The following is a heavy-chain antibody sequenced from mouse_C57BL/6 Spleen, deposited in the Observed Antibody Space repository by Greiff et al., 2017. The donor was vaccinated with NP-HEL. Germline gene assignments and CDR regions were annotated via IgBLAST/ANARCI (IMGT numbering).Heavy chain of an antibody. CDR2: IYPGSGNT. J-gene: IGHJ4*01. CDR3: AREGYAMDY. Sequence: VQLKESGAELVRPGASVKLSCKASGYTFTDYYINWVQQRPGQGLEWIARIYPGSGNTYYNEKFKGKATLTAEKSSSTAYMQLSSLTSEDSAVYFCAREGYAMDYWGQGTSVTVSS. CDR1: GYTFTDYY. V-gene: IGHV1-76*01.